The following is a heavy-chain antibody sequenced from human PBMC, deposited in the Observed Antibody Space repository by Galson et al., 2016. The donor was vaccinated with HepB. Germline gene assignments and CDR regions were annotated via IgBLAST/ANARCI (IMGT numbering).Heavy chain of an antibody. CDR2: IYSNSDRI. D-gene: IGHD3-16*01. V-gene: IGHV3-9*01. CDR3: VRGMAPGGAGV. Sequence: SLRLSCAASGFTFDDSAMHWVRQTPGKGLAWVSGIYSNSDRIGYADSVRGRFTISRDNARNSLYLQMNSLEPEDSALYYCVRGMAPGGAGVWGQGTTVTVSS. CDR1: GFTFDDSA. J-gene: IGHJ6*02.